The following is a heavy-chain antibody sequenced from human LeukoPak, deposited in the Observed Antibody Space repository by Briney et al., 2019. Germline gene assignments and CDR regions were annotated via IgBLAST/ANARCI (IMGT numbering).Heavy chain of an antibody. J-gene: IGHJ3*02. Sequence: PSETLSLTCTVSGGSISSHYWSWIRQPPGKGLEWIGYIYYSGSTNYNPSLMSRVTISVDTSKNQFSLKLSSVTAADTAVYYCARAGYCSSTSCYLYAFDIWGQGTMVTVSS. CDR3: ARAGYCSSTSCYLYAFDI. CDR1: GGSISSHY. CDR2: IYYSGST. V-gene: IGHV4-59*11. D-gene: IGHD2-2*01.